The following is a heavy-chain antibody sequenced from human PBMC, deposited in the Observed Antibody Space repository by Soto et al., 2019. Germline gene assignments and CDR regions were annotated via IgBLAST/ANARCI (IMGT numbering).Heavy chain of an antibody. J-gene: IGHJ5*02. V-gene: IGHV1-69*13. CDR3: ARDRFSCSGGSCYSWAWFDP. CDR2: IIPIFGTA. CDR1: GGTFSSYA. D-gene: IGHD2-15*01. Sequence: SVKVSCKASGGTFSSYAISWVRQAPGQGLEWMGGIIPIFGTANYAQKFQGRVTITADESTSTAYMELSSLRSEDTAVYYCARDRFSCSGGSCYSWAWFDPWGQGTLVTVSS.